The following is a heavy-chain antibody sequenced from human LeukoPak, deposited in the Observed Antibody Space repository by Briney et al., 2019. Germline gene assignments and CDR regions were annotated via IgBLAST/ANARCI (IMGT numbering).Heavy chain of an antibody. CDR1: GFTFSSYA. CDR3: ARVTTYCGGDCYYYYGMDV. Sequence: GGSLRLSCAASGFTFSSYAMHWVRQAPGKGLKYVSAISSNGGSTYYANSVKGRFTISRDNSKNTLCLQMGSLRAEDMAVYYCARVTTYCGGDCYYYYGMDVWGQGTTVAVSS. D-gene: IGHD2-21*02. J-gene: IGHJ6*02. V-gene: IGHV3-64*01. CDR2: ISSNGGST.